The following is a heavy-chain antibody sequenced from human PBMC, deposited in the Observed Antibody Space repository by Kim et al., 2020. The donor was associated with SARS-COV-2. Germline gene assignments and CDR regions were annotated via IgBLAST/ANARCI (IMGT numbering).Heavy chain of an antibody. V-gene: IGHV4-59*08. D-gene: IGHD2-15*01. CDR1: GGSISSYY. J-gene: IGHJ4*01. CDR3: ARQFCRGGHSYPYFDY. Sequence: SETLSLTCSVSGGSISSYYWSWIRQPPGMRLEWIGFIYYSGTTNYNPSLKSRITISVYTSKNQFSLKPSSVTAADTAVYDFARQFCRGGHSYPYFDYW. CDR2: IYYSGTT.